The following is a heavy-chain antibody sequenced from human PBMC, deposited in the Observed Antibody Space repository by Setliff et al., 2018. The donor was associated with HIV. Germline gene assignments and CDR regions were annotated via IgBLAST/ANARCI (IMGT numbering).Heavy chain of an antibody. D-gene: IGHD5-18*01. Sequence: ETLSLTCTVPGGSISSSSYYWGWIRQPPGKGLEWIGTIYYSGSTYYNPSLKSRLTISVDTSKNQFSLKLSSVTAADTAVYYCARRDGYSYGFYFDYWGQGTLVTVSS. V-gene: IGHV4-39*01. CDR2: IYYSGST. CDR3: ARRDGYSYGFYFDY. J-gene: IGHJ4*02. CDR1: GGSISSSSYY.